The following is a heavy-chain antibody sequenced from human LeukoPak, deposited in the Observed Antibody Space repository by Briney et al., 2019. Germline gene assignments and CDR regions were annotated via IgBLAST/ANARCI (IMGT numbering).Heavy chain of an antibody. D-gene: IGHD2-15*01. CDR3: ARMDIVVVVAANWCNWFDP. V-gene: IGHV1-69*13. CDR2: IIPIFGTA. Sequence: SVKVSCKASGYIFTDYYMHWVRQAPGQGLEWMGGIIPIFGTANYAQKFQGRVTITADESTRNAYMELSSLRSEDTAVYYCARMDIVVVVAANWCNWFDPWGQGTLVTVSS. J-gene: IGHJ5*02. CDR1: GYIFTDYY.